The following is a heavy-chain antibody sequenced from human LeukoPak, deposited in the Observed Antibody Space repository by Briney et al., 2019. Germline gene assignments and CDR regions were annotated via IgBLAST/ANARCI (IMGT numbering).Heavy chain of an antibody. Sequence: GGSLRLSCAASGFTFSDYYMSWIRQAPGKGLEWVSYISSSSSYTNYADSVKGRFTISRDNAKDPLYLQMNSLRAEDTAVYYCARTMEQWLGGGYQYYGMDVWGKGTTVTVSS. CDR2: ISSSSSYT. D-gene: IGHD6-19*01. CDR1: GFTFSDYY. V-gene: IGHV3-11*06. CDR3: ARTMEQWLGGGYQYYGMDV. J-gene: IGHJ6*04.